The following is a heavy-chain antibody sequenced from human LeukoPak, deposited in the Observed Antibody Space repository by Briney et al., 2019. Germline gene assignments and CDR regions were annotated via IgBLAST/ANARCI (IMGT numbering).Heavy chain of an antibody. CDR3: ARASHDYGDYSHFDY. Sequence: PSETLSLTCTVSGGSISNYYWTWIRQPPGKGLEWIGYIYSRGSTYYNPSLNSRATISLDTSKNQISLKLSSVTAADTAVYYCARASHDYGDYSHFDYWGQGTLVTVSS. CDR1: GGSISNYY. CDR2: IYSRGST. V-gene: IGHV4-59*01. D-gene: IGHD4-17*01. J-gene: IGHJ4*02.